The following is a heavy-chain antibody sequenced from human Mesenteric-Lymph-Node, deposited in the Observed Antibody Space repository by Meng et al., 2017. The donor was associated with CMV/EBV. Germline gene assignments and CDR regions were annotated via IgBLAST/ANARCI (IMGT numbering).Heavy chain of an antibody. V-gene: IGHV1-2*02. J-gene: IGHJ6*02. CDR3: ARMGVPAAIRIRRDYYYGMDV. D-gene: IGHD2-2*02. Sequence: ASVKVSCKASGYTFTDYYMHWVRQAPGQGPEWMGWINPNSGGTNYAQKFQGRVTMTRDTSISTAYMELSRLRSDDTAVYYCARMGVPAAIRIRRDYYYGMDVWGQGTTVTVSS. CDR2: INPNSGGT. CDR1: GYTFTDYY.